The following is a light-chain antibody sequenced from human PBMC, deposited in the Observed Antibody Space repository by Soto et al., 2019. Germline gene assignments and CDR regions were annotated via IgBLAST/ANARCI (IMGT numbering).Light chain of an antibody. CDR1: STDFVTYNR. Sequence: QSALTQPPSVSESPGQSVTISCTGTSTDFVTYNRVSWYQQPPGTAPKLIVYEASNRPSGVPDRFSGSKSGNTASLTISGLQAADEADYYCSLYTSENTYVFGTGTKVTVL. V-gene: IGLV2-18*01. J-gene: IGLJ1*01. CDR3: SLYTSENTYV. CDR2: EAS.